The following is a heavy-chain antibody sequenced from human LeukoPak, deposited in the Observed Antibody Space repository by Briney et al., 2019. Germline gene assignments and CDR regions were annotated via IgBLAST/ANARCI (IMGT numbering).Heavy chain of an antibody. CDR2: IYYSGST. CDR1: GGSISSSSYY. V-gene: IGHV4-39*07. D-gene: IGHD4-17*01. J-gene: IGHJ5*02. Sequence: PSETLSLTCTVSGGSISSSSYYWGWIRQPPGTGLEWIGSIYYSGSTYYNPSLKSRVTISVDTSKNQFSLKLSSVTAADTAVYYCARARAVTSWFDPWGQGTLVPVSS. CDR3: ARARAVTSWFDP.